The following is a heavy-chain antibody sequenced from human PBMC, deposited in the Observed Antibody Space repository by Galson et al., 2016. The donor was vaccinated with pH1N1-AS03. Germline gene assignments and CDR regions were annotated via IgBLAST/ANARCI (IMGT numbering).Heavy chain of an antibody. CDR1: GASVRSGDYY. Sequence: TCGVSGASVRSGDYYWNWIRQPPGKTLEWIAYIDYTGNPKCNPSLRSRVTISLDTSKNRFSLQMRSMTAADTAVFYCASALRGGYSDYVTLNVWGQGTTVIVSS. J-gene: IGHJ6*02. CDR3: ASALRGGYSDYVTLNV. CDR2: IDYTGNP. V-gene: IGHV4-61*08. D-gene: IGHD4-11*01.